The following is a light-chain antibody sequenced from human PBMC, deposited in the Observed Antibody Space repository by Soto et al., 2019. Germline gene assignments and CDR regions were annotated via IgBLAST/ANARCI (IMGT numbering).Light chain of an antibody. CDR2: GAS. J-gene: IGKJ1*01. CDR3: QHSDNWAGT. Sequence: EIVMTQSPATLSVSPGERATLSCRASQSVSTNLVWYQQKPGQAPRLLIYGASTRATGIPARFSGSGSGTEFTLTISSLQSEDSAFYYCQHSDNWAGTFGPGTKVEIK. CDR1: QSVSTN. V-gene: IGKV3-15*01.